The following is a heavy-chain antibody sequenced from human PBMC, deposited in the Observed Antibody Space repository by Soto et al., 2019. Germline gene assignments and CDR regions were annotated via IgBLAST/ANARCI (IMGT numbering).Heavy chain of an antibody. CDR3: ARYRSLDP. V-gene: IGHV3-7*03. D-gene: IGHD3-16*02. J-gene: IGHJ5*02. Sequence: EVQLVESEGGLVQPGGSLRLSCADSGFILRNYWMSWVRQAPGMGLQWVASIKEDGSEKYYVDPVKGRFTISRENAKNSLYLQMNSLIAEDTAVYYCARYRSLDPWGQGILVTVSS. CDR2: IKEDGSEK. CDR1: GFILRNYW.